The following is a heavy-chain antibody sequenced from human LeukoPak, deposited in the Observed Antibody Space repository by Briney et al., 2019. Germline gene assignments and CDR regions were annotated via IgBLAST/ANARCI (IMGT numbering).Heavy chain of an antibody. J-gene: IGHJ5*02. V-gene: IGHV3-23*01. D-gene: IGHD3-9*01. CDR3: AKSPDWFATPNWFDP. Sequence: GGSLRLSCAASGFTFSSYAMSWVRQAPGKGLEWVSAISGSGGTTYYADSVKGWFTISRDNSKNTLYLQMNSLRAEDTAVYYCAKSPDWFATPNWFDPWGQGTLVTVSS. CDR2: ISGSGGTT. CDR1: GFTFSSYA.